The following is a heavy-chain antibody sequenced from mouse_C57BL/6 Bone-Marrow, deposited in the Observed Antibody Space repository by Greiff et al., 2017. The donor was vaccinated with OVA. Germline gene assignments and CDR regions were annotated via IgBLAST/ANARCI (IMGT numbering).Heavy chain of an antibody. V-gene: IGHV7-3*01. CDR2: IRNKANGYTT. CDR3: ARADDYDSDWYCDV. D-gene: IGHD2-4*01. J-gene: IGHJ1*03. Sequence: EVMLVESGGGLVQPGGSLSLSCAASGFTFTDYYMSWVRQPPGKALEWLGFIRNKANGYTTEYSASVKGRFTISRDNYHSILYLQMHALRAKASATYYCARADDYDSDWYCDVWGTGTTVTVSS. CDR1: GFTFTDYY.